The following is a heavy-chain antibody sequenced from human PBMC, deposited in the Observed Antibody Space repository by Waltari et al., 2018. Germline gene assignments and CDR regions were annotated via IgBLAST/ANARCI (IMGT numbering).Heavy chain of an antibody. CDR2: ISPILGIA. CDR1: GGTFSSYA. CDR3: ARGWGRDGYNFFHFDY. V-gene: IGHV1-69*04. Sequence: QVQLVQSGAEVKKPGSSVKVSCKASGGTFSSYAISWVRQAPGQGLEWMGGISPILGIANYGQKFQGRVTITADESTSTAYMELSSRRSEGTAVYYCARGWGRDGYNFFHFDYWGQGTLVTVSS. D-gene: IGHD5-12*01. J-gene: IGHJ4*02.